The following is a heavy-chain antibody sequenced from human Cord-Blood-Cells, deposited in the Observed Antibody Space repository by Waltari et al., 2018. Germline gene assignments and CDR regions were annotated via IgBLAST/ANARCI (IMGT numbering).Heavy chain of an antibody. CDR2: ISYDGSNK. D-gene: IGHD3-16*02. CDR3: ARGGDIMITFGGVIDNWFDP. V-gene: IGHV3-30-3*01. J-gene: IGHJ5*02. Sequence: QVQLVESGGGVVQPGRSLRFSCAASGFTFSSYAMHWFRQAPGKGLEWVAVISYDGSNKYYADSVKGRFTISRDNSKNTLYLQMNSLRAEDTAVYYCARGGDIMITFGGVIDNWFDPWGQGTLVTVSS. CDR1: GFTFSSYA.